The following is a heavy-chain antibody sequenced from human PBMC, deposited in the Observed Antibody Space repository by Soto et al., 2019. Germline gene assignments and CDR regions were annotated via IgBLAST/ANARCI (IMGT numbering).Heavy chain of an antibody. CDR1: GDSMTISDFL. D-gene: IGHD2-2*01. V-gene: IGHV4-39*01. J-gene: IGHJ1*01. CDR3: ARLVYAHWAFAI. CDR2: IYYSGSA. Sequence: SEILSLTCTVSGDSMTISDFLWGWVRQSPGKGLEWIGGIYYSGSAYYNPSLRSRATLSVDTSRNQFFLNVTSVTAADTAVYFFARLVYAHWAFAIWGQRNLVTGSS.